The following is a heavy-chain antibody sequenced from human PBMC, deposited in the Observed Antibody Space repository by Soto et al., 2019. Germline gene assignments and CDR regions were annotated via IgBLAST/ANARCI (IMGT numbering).Heavy chain of an antibody. Sequence: TLSLTCTVSGGSISSYYWSWIRQPPGKGLEWIGYVYYSGSTNYNPSLKSRVTISVDTSKNQFSLKLNSVTAADTAVYYCAREDNSGWTRWFDPWGQGSLVTVSS. D-gene: IGHD6-19*01. CDR2: VYYSGST. CDR1: GGSISSYY. V-gene: IGHV4-59*01. CDR3: AREDNSGWTRWFDP. J-gene: IGHJ5*02.